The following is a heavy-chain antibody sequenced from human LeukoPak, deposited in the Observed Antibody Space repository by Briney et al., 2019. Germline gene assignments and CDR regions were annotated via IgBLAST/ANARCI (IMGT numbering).Heavy chain of an antibody. J-gene: IGHJ6*03. CDR2: INHSGST. Sequence: PSETLSLTCAVYGGSSSGYYWSWIRQPPGKGLEWIGEINHSGSTNYNPSLKSRVTISVDTSKNQFSLKLSSVTAADTAVYYCARAPRIAARPRDRYMDVWGKGTTVTVSS. CDR1: GGSSSGYY. D-gene: IGHD6-6*01. CDR3: ARAPRIAARPRDRYMDV. V-gene: IGHV4-34*01.